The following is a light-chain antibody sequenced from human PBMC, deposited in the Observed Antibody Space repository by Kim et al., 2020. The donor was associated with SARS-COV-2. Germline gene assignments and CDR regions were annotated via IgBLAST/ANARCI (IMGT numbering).Light chain of an antibody. V-gene: IGLV3-1*01. CDR2: EDS. Sequence: SVSPGQTASITCSGDKLGDKYVCWYQQKPGQSPVLVIYEDSKRPSGIPERFSGSNSGNTATLTISGTQAMDEADFYCQAWDSSTVVFGGGTKLTVL. CDR3: QAWDSSTVV. J-gene: IGLJ2*01. CDR1: KLGDKY.